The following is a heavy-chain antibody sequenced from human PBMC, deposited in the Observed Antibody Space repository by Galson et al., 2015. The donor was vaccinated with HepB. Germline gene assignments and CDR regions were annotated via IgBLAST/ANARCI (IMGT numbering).Heavy chain of an antibody. V-gene: IGHV3-30*03. CDR3: ARDLAYSSSWATFAY. CDR1: GFTFSSYG. D-gene: IGHD6-13*01. CDR2: ISYDGSNK. J-gene: IGHJ4*02. Sequence: SLRLSCAASGFTFSSYGMHWVRQAPGKGLEWVAVISYDGSNKYYADSVKGRFTISRDNSKNTLYLQMNSLRAEDTAVYYCARDLAYSSSWATFAYWGQGTLVTVSS.